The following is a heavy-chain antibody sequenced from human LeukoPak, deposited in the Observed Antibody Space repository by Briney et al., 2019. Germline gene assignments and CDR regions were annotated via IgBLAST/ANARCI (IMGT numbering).Heavy chain of an antibody. Sequence: SEALSLTCTVSGGSISSSSYYWGWIRQPPGKGLEWIGSIYYSGSTYYNPSLKSRVTISVDTSKNQFSLKLSSVTAADTAVYYCARLGGYCSGGSCPKGHFDYWGQGTLVTVSS. J-gene: IGHJ4*02. CDR3: ARLGGYCSGGSCPKGHFDY. CDR1: GGSISSSSYY. D-gene: IGHD2-15*01. CDR2: IYYSGST. V-gene: IGHV4-39*01.